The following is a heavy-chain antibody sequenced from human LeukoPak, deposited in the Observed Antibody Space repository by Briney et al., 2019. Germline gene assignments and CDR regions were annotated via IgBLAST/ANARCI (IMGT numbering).Heavy chain of an antibody. J-gene: IGHJ4*02. CDR1: GYTFTGYY. V-gene: IGHV1-2*02. CDR3: ARIAAAGRIFDY. Sequence: GASVKVSCKASGYTFTGYYMHWVRQAPGQGLEWMGWINPNSGGTNYAQKFQGRVTMTRDRSISTAYMELSRLRSDDTAVYYCARIAAAGRIFDYWGQGTLVTVSS. CDR2: INPNSGGT. D-gene: IGHD6-13*01.